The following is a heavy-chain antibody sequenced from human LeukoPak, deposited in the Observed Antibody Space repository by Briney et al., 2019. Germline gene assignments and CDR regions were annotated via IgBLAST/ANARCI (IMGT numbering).Heavy chain of an antibody. V-gene: IGHV3-30-3*01. CDR2: ILYDGSNT. CDR1: GFPFSSFA. CDR3: ARDGNSGYAHYLYYGMDV. D-gene: IGHD5-12*01. J-gene: IGHJ6*02. Sequence: GRSLRLSCAASGFPFSSFAMHRVRQAPGKGLDWVAVILYDGSNTYYADSVKGRFTISRDNSKNTLYLQMNSLGAEDTALYYCARDGNSGYAHYLYYGMDVWGQGTTVTVSS.